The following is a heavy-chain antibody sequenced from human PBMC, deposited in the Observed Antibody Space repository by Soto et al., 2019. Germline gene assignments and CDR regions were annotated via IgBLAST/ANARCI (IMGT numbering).Heavy chain of an antibody. D-gene: IGHD3-22*01. CDR2: IIPVFQTA. CDR1: GGLFSSYP. Sequence: ASVKVSCKASGGLFSSYPISWVRQVPGQGLEWMGGIIPVFQTAYYTQRFQGRVTITADESTNTAYMELSSLRSEDTAIYYCARGGSGYTWLNEFWGQGTLVTVSS. V-gene: IGHV1-69*13. J-gene: IGHJ4*02. CDR3: ARGGSGYTWLNEF.